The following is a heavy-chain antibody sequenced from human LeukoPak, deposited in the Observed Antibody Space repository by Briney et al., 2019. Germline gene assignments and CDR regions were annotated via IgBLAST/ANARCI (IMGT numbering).Heavy chain of an antibody. Sequence: GGSLRLSCAASGFTFSSYSMNWVRQAPGKGLEWVSSISSSSSYIYYADSVKGRFTISRDNAENSLYLQMNSLRAEDTAVYYCARDNGFGEFPFDYWGQGTLVTVSS. CDR2: ISSSSSYI. J-gene: IGHJ4*02. CDR3: ARDNGFGEFPFDY. D-gene: IGHD3-10*01. V-gene: IGHV3-21*01. CDR1: GFTFSSYS.